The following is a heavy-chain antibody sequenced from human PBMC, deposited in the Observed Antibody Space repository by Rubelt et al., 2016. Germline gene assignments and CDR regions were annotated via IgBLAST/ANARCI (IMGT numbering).Heavy chain of an antibody. Sequence: EVQLVQSGAEVKKPGESLRISCKGSGYSFTSYWISWVRQMPGKGLEWMGRSDTSDSYTNYSPSFQGHVTISADKSISTAYLQWSSLKASDTAMYYCARHAGDGGNSEDWFDPWGQGTLVTVSS. J-gene: IGHJ5*02. D-gene: IGHD4-23*01. V-gene: IGHV5-10-1*01. CDR3: ARHAGDGGNSEDWFDP. CDR1: GYSFTSYW. CDR2: SDTSDSYT.